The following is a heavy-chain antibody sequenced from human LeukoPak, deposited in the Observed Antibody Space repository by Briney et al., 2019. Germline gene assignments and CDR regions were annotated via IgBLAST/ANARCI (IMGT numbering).Heavy chain of an antibody. V-gene: IGHV1-2*02. J-gene: IGHJ4*02. CDR1: GYTFTGYY. CDR2: INPNSGGT. CDR3: ARDSYRSYDSSGYYLTPSFDY. Sequence: ASVKVSCKASGYTFTGYYMHWVRQAPGQGLEWMGWINPNSGGTNYAQKFQGRVTMTRDTSISTAYMELSRLRSDDTAVYYCARDSYRSYDSSGYYLTPSFDYWGQGTLVTVSS. D-gene: IGHD3-22*01.